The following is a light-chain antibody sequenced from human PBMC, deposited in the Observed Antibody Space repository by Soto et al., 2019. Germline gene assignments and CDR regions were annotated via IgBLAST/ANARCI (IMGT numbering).Light chain of an antibody. J-gene: IGKJ5*01. Sequence: DIVSPQSPGTPSSSPGETATLSSSASQSVRSSYLAWYQQKPGQAPRPLIYRASSRATGIPDRFSGRGSGTDFPLPISRLEPEDFAVYYCQQYGSSRVTFGQGTRLEIK. CDR2: RAS. CDR3: QQYGSSRVT. CDR1: QSVRSSY. V-gene: IGKV3-20*01.